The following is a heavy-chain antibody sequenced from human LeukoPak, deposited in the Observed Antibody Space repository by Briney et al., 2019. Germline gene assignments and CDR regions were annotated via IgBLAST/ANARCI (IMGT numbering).Heavy chain of an antibody. CDR1: GFTVSTNF. Sequence: GRSLRLSCVVSGFTVSTNFMSSVRQAPGERPEWVSVIYSGGSTYYADSVKGRFTISRDNSKNTLYLQMNSLRAEDTAVYYCARTRVDTTTFDYFDYWGQGTLATVSS. CDR2: IYSGGST. CDR3: ARTRVDTTTFDYFDY. V-gene: IGHV3-53*01. J-gene: IGHJ4*02. D-gene: IGHD4-11*01.